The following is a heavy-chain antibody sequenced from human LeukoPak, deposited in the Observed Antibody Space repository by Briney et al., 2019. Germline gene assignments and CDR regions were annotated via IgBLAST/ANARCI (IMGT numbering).Heavy chain of an antibody. D-gene: IGHD1-26*01. J-gene: IGHJ3*02. Sequence: GGSLRLSCAASGFTFSNYWMNWVRQAPGKGLDWVANIKQDGSEKYYVDSVKGRFTISRDSAENSLYLQMNGLRAEDTAVYYCARESGGDLGEAFDIWDQGTMVTVSS. CDR3: ARESGGDLGEAFDI. V-gene: IGHV3-7*01. CDR1: GFTFSNYW. CDR2: IKQDGSEK.